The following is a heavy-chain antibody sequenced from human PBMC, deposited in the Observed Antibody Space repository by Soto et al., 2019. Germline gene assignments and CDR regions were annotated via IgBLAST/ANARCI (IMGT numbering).Heavy chain of an antibody. D-gene: IGHD6-13*01. J-gene: IGHJ4*02. Sequence: SVKVSCKASGGTFSSYTISWVRQAPGQGLEWMGRIIPILGIANYAQKFKGRVTITADKSTSTACMELSSLRSEDTVVYYCAREGRGIAAAGTGDYWGQGTLVTVSS. V-gene: IGHV1-69*04. CDR1: GGTFSSYT. CDR2: IIPILGIA. CDR3: AREGRGIAAAGTGDY.